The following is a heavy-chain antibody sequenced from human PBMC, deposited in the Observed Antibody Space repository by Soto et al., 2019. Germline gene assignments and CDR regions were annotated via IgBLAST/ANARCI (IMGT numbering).Heavy chain of an antibody. Sequence: EVQLVEFGGGLVKPGGSLRLSCAGSGFTFKKAWMTWVRQAPGKGLEWVGRIKSKHDGGTTDNAAPVKGRFTISRDDLNNTLYLHMNRLKGEHQAVYYCTTVVRLTRYDQALDYWGHGTLVTVSS. CDR1: GFTFKKAW. D-gene: IGHD2-15*01. CDR3: TTVVRLTRYDQALDY. V-gene: IGHV3-15*01. CDR2: IKSKHDGGTT. J-gene: IGHJ4*01.